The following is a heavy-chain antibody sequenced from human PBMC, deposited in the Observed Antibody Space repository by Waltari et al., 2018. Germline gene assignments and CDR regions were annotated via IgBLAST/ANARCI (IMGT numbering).Heavy chain of an antibody. D-gene: IGHD4-17*01. V-gene: IGHV1-69*01. CDR2: IIPIFGTA. Sequence: QVQLVQSGAEVKKPGSSVKVSCKASGGTFSSYALSRVRPAPGHGLEWMGGIIPIFGTANYAQKFQGRVTITADESTSTAYMELSSLRSEDTAVYYCARELPPMTTVSGDYYPLGYYYGMDVWGQGTTVTVSS. CDR1: GGTFSSYA. CDR3: ARELPPMTTVSGDYYPLGYYYGMDV. J-gene: IGHJ6*02.